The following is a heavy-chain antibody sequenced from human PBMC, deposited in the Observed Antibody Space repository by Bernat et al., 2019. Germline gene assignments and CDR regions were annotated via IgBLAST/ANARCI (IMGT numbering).Heavy chain of an antibody. CDR3: AKVTRLWFGEFPYYFDY. CDR2: IRGRGGST. CDR1: GFTFSSYA. J-gene: IGHJ4*02. D-gene: IGHD3-10*01. V-gene: IGHV3-23*01. Sequence: EVQLLESGGGLVQPGGSLRLSCAASGFTFSSYAMSWVRQAPGKGLEWVSAIRGRGGSTYYEDSVKGRFTMSRDKSKTTLYLQMSSLRAEDTAVYYCAKVTRLWFGEFPYYFDYWGQGTLVTVSS.